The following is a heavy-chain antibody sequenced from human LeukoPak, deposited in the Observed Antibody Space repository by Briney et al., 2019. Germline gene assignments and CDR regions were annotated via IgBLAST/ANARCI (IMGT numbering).Heavy chain of an antibody. D-gene: IGHD6-13*01. CDR2: IWYDGSNK. CDR1: GFTFSNYG. J-gene: IGHJ6*02. CDR3: ARAIAAAGTSGVYYYYYGMDV. V-gene: IGHV3-33*01. Sequence: GGSLRLSCAASGFTFSNYGMHWVRQAPGKGLEWVAVIWYDGSNKYYGDSVKGRFTISRDNSKNTLYLQMNSLRAEDTAVYYCARAIAAAGTSGVYYYYYGMDVWGQGTTVTVSS.